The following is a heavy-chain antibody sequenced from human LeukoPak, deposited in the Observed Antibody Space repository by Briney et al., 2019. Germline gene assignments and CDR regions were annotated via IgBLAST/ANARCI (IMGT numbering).Heavy chain of an antibody. CDR3: ARAEYSSSWYSPYYFDY. CDR2: IIPILGIA. V-gene: IGHV1-69*02. D-gene: IGHD6-13*01. J-gene: IGHJ4*02. Sequence: GASVKVSCKASGGTFSSYTISWVRQAPGQGREWMGRIIPILGIANYAQKFEGRVTITADKSTSKAYMELSSLRSEDTAVYYCARAEYSSSWYSPYYFDYWGQGTLVTVSS. CDR1: GGTFSSYT.